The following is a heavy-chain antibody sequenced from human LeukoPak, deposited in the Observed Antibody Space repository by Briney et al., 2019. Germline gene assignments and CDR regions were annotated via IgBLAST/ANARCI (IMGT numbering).Heavy chain of an antibody. J-gene: IGHJ4*02. CDR3: AKVAKYYYGSETYYFFEH. D-gene: IGHD3-10*01. CDR2: INSDGSST. V-gene: IGHV3-74*01. CDR1: GFTFSSYW. Sequence: GGSLRLFCAASGFTFSSYWMHWVRQAPGKGRVWVSRINSDGSSTTYADSVKRRFTISRDHAKNTLYLQMNRLRVEDTAVYYCAKVAKYYYGSETYYFFEHWGQGTPVTASS.